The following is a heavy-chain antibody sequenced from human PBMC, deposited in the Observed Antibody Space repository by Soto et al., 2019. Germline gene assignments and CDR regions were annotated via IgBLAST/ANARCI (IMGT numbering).Heavy chain of an antibody. CDR2: TYYRSKWYN. CDR3: ARGSATNGHYIDY. D-gene: IGHD2-8*01. CDR1: GDSVSSNSAA. V-gene: IGHV6-1*01. J-gene: IGHJ4*02. Sequence: SQTLSLTCVISGDSVSSNSAAWNWIRQSPSRGLEWLGRTYYRSKWYNDYAVSVKSRITINPDTSKNQFSLKLSSVTAADTAVYYCARGSATNGHYIDYWGQGTLVTVSS.